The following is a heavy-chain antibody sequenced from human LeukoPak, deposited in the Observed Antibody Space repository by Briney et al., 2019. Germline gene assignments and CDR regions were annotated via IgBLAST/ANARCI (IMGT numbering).Heavy chain of an antibody. V-gene: IGHV3-23*01. CDR1: GFTFSSYA. Sequence: GGSLRLSCAASGFTFSSYAMSWVRQAPGKGLEWVSGISGSGDNTYYADSVKGRFTISRDNSKNTLYVQVNSLGTEDTAAYYCAKGSYYDSSGSFYLDYWGQGTLVTVSS. CDR2: ISGSGDNT. CDR3: AKGSYYDSSGSFYLDY. D-gene: IGHD3-22*01. J-gene: IGHJ4*02.